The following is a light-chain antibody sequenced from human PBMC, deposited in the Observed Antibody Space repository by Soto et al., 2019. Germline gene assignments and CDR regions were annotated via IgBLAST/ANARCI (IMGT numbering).Light chain of an antibody. CDR3: QQYGTSPIN. J-gene: IGKJ5*01. CDR1: QSIKNNF. V-gene: IGKV3-20*01. Sequence: EIVLTQSPGTLSLSPGERATLSCRASQSIKNNFLAWYQQKPGQAPRLLIFGASSRSSGIPSRFSGSGSGTDFTLTVSRLEPEDFAVYYCQQYGTSPINFGQGTRLENK. CDR2: GAS.